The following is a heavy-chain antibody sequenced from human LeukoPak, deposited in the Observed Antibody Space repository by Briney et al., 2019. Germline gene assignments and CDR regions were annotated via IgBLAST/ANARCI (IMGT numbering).Heavy chain of an antibody. D-gene: IGHD6-13*01. J-gene: IGHJ4*02. V-gene: IGHV3-74*01. CDR2: INSDGSST. CDR1: GFTFSSYW. CDR3: ARGQTSRDSSSWYGVY. Sequence: GGSLRLSCAASGFTFSSYWMHWVRQAPGKGLVWVSRINSDGSSTSYADSVKGRFTISRDNAKNTLYLQMNSLRAEDTAVFYCARGQTSRDSSSWYGVYWGQGTLVTVSS.